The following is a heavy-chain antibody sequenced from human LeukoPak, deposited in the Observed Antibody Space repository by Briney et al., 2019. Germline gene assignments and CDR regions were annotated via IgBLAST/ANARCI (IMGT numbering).Heavy chain of an antibody. J-gene: IGHJ4*02. CDR3: ARESGSGYCDY. V-gene: IGHV4-39*02. Sequence: SETLSLTCTVSGGSIRSSYYYWGWIRQPPGKGLEWIGSIYDSGSTYYNPSLKSRVTISVDTSKNQFSLKLNSVTAADTAVYYCARESGSGYCDYWGQGTLVTVSS. CDR1: GGSIRSSYYY. CDR2: IYDSGST. D-gene: IGHD3-10*01.